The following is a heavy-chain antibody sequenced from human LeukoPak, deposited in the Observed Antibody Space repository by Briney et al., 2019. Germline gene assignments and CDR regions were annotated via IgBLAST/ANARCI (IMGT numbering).Heavy chain of an antibody. CDR1: GGSFSGYY. J-gene: IGHJ6*02. V-gene: IGHV4-34*01. CDR2: INHSGST. D-gene: IGHD3-3*01. Sequence: PSGTLSLTCAVYGGSFSGYYWSWTRQPPGKGLEWIGEINHSGSTNYNPSLKSRVTISVDTSKNQFSLKLSFVTAADTAVYYCARGLRFLVVWGQGTTVTVSS. CDR3: ARGLRFLVV.